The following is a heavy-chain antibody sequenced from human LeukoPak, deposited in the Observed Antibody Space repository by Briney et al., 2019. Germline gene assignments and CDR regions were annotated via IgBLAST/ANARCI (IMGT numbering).Heavy chain of an antibody. V-gene: IGHV4-39*01. D-gene: IGHD6-13*01. Sequence: PSETLSLTCTVSGGSISSSTYCWDWIRQPPGKGLEWIGSIYYSGSTYYNPSLKSRVTISVDTSKNQFSLKLSSVTAAGTAVYYCARRVPVAGLYYFDYWGQGTLVTVSS. CDR2: IYYSGST. J-gene: IGHJ4*02. CDR1: GGSISSSTYC. CDR3: ARRVPVAGLYYFDY.